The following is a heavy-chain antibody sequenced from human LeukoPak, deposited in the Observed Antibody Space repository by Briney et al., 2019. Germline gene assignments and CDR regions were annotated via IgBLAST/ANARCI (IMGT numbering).Heavy chain of an antibody. J-gene: IGHJ4*02. CDR1: GRSMNSHY. CDR2: MLDTVKT. D-gene: IGHD5-18*01. CDR3: ATIKRGNIYGYFDF. V-gene: IGHV4-59*11. Sequence: PSGTLSLTCTVSGRSMNSHYRSWVRQPPGKGLEWLGYMLDTVKTTHTPSLKSRFTLSADTSKNQFSLRLTSVTAADTAVYYGATIKRGNIYGYFDFWGQGSLVTVSS.